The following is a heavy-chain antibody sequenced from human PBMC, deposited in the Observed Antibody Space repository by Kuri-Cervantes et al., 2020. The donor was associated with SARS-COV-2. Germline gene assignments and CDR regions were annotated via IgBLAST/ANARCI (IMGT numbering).Heavy chain of an antibody. J-gene: IGHJ3*02. D-gene: IGHD4-17*01. CDR2: IYHSGST. CDR1: GGSFSGYY. Sequence: ESLEISRAVFGGSFSGYYWSWIRQPPGKGLEWIGSIYHSGSTYYNPSLKSRVTISVDTSKNQFSPKLSSVTAADTAVYYCARGGMSTVTEDAFDIWGQGTMVTVSS. CDR3: ARGGMSTVTEDAFDI. V-gene: IGHV4-34*01.